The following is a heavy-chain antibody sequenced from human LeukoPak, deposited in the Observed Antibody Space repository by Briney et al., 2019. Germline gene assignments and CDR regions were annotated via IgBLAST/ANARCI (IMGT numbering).Heavy chain of an antibody. J-gene: IGHJ3*02. CDR3: ARDSGEILI. CDR1: GDSISSFY. D-gene: IGHD2-21*01. CDR2: IYFGGST. Sequence: KPSETLFLTCNVSGDSISSFYWNWIRQSAGKGLEWIGRIYFGGSTYSSPSLKSRVTMSLDTSKNQFSLKLSSVTAADTAVYYCARDSGEILIWGQGTMVTVSS. V-gene: IGHV4-4*07.